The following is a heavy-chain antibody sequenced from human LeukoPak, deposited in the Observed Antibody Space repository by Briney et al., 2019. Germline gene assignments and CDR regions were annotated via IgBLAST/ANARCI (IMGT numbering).Heavy chain of an antibody. CDR3: ARRTGYNYYYMDV. J-gene: IGHJ6*03. D-gene: IGHD3/OR15-3a*01. CDR1: GYIFTQYG. CDR2: ISTYTGDT. V-gene: IGHV1-18*01. Sequence: ASVKVSCKASGYIFTQYGISWVRQAPGQGLEWMASISTYTGDTNNAQNFQGRVTMTTDTFTSTAYMGLRGLRSDDTAVYYCARRTGYNYYYMDVWGQGTTVTVSS.